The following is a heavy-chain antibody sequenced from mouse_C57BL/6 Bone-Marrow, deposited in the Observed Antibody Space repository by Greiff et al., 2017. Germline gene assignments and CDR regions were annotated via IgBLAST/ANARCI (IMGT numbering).Heavy chain of an antibody. J-gene: IGHJ1*03. CDR1: GYTFTSYW. CDR2: INPSNGGT. D-gene: IGHD2-1*01. Sequence: QVHVKQPGTELVKPGASVKLSCKASGYTFTSYWMHWVKQRPGQGLEWIGNINPSNGGTNYNEKFKSKATLTVDKSSSTAYMQLSSLTSEDSAVYYCGYYGYYGPCWYFDVWGTGTTVTVSS. V-gene: IGHV1-53*01. CDR3: GYYGYYGPCWYFDV.